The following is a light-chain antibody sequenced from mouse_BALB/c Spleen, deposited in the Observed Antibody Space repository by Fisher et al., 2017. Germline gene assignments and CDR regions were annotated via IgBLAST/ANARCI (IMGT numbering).Light chain of an antibody. CDR3: QQWSSNPPT. Sequence: VLTQTPAIMSASPGEKVTITCSASSSVSSSYLHWYQQKSGASPKLWIYSTSNLASGVPARFSGSGSGTSYSLTISSMEAEDAATYYCQQWSSNPPTFGAGTKLELK. CDR2: STS. CDR1: SSVSSSY. J-gene: IGKJ5*01. V-gene: IGKV4-57-1*01.